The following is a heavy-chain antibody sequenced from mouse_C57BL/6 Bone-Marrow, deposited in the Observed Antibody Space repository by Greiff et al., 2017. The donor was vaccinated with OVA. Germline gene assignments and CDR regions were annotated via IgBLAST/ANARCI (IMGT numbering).Heavy chain of an antibody. D-gene: IGHD2-2*01. V-gene: IGHV14-4*01. CDR1: GFNIKDDY. Sequence: EVKLVESGAELVRPGASVKLSCTASGFNIKDDYMHWVKQRPEQGLEWIGWIDPENGDTEYASKFQGKATITADTSSNTAYLQLSSLTSEDTAVYYCTTGYDVWFAYWGQGTLVTVSA. CDR3: TTGYDVWFAY. CDR2: IDPENGDT. J-gene: IGHJ3*01.